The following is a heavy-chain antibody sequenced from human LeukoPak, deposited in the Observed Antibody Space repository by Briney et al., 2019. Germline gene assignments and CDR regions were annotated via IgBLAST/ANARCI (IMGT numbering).Heavy chain of an antibody. CDR3: ARIGGFGEIRGGYFDY. D-gene: IGHD3-10*01. CDR1: GFTFNNYN. V-gene: IGHV3-21*01. CDR2: ISSSSSSYI. Sequence: PGGSLRLSCAASGFTFNNYNMNWVRQAPGKGLEWVSSISSSSSSYIYYADSVKGRFTISRDNSKNTLYLQMNSLRAEDTAVYYCARIGGFGEIRGGYFDYWGQGTLVTVSS. J-gene: IGHJ4*02.